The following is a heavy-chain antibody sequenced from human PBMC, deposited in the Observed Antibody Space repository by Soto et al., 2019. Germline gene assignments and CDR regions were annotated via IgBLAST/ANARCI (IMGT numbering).Heavy chain of an antibody. J-gene: IGHJ4*02. CDR1: GGSFSGYY. D-gene: IGHD2-2*01. CDR2: INHSGST. Sequence: PSETLSLTCAVCGGSFSGYYWSWIRQPPGKGLEWIGEINHSGSTNYNPSLKSRVTISADKSISTAYLQWSSLKASDTAMYYCARHDSTNPDYWGQGTLVTVSS. V-gene: IGHV4-34*01. CDR3: ARHDSTNPDY.